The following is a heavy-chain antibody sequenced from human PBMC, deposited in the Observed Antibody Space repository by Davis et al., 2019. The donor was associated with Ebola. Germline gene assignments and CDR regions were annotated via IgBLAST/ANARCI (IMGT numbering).Heavy chain of an antibody. Sequence: GESLKISCVASGFSVGSIHMSWFRQAPGKGLEWVSFIYTGGYMSYADSVKGRFTISRDNSQNTLYLQMNSVTAEDTAVYYCARDSSTRGGGMDIWGQGTTVIVSS. CDR1: GFSVGSIH. D-gene: IGHD2-2*01. CDR3: ARDSSTRGGGMDI. CDR2: IYTGGYM. V-gene: IGHV3-53*01. J-gene: IGHJ6*02.